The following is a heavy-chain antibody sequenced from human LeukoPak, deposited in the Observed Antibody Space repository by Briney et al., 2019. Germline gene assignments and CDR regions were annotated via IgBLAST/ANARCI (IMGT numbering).Heavy chain of an antibody. J-gene: IGHJ6*04. Sequence: ATVTISCTASGYTFTDYYMHWVQYAPGKGLEWMGRIDGEDGETIYAEKFQGRVTITADTSTDTAYMELTSLRSEDTAVYYCTTDRVDRSFDPWGKGTAVIVSS. D-gene: IGHD3-10*01. CDR3: TTDRVDRSFDP. V-gene: IGHV1-69-2*01. CDR1: GYTFTDYY. CDR2: IDGEDGET.